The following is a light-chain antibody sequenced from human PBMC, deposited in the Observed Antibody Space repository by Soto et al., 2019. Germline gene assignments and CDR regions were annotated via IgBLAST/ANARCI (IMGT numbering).Light chain of an antibody. V-gene: IGKV3-15*01. CDR2: GTS. J-gene: IGKJ4*01. Sequence: EIVMTQSPATLSESPGERATLSCRASQSVSSNLAWYQQKRGQAPRLLIYGTSTRATGIPARFSGSGSGTEFTLTISSLQSEDFAVYFCQQYNKWPVTFGGGTKVEIK. CDR3: QQYNKWPVT. CDR1: QSVSSN.